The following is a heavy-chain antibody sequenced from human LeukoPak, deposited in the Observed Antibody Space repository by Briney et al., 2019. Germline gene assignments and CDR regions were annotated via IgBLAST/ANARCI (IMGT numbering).Heavy chain of an antibody. CDR1: GGPISSDGYY. J-gene: IGHJ5*02. D-gene: IGHD6-13*01. Sequence: SETLSLTCTVSGGPISSDGYYWSWIRQHPGKGLEWIGYIYYSGSTYYNPSLKSRVTISVDTSKNQFSLKLSSVTAADTAVYYCARGSGIAAAGRRFDPWGQGTLVTVSS. V-gene: IGHV4-31*03. CDR2: IYYSGST. CDR3: ARGSGIAAAGRRFDP.